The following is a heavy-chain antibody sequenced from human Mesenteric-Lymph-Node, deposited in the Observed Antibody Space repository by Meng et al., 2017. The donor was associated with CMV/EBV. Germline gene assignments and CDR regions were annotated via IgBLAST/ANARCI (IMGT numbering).Heavy chain of an antibody. CDR2: ITSSGYTI. D-gene: IGHD3-22*01. J-gene: IGHJ5*02. Sequence: GGSLRLSCAASGFTFSSYEMNWVRQAPGKGLEWVSYITSSGYTIYYADSVKGRFTISRDNAKNSLYLQMNSLRAEDTAVYYCAKGLGNYYDSSGYPNWFDPWGQGTLVTVSS. V-gene: IGHV3-48*03. CDR1: GFTFSSYE. CDR3: AKGLGNYYDSSGYPNWFDP.